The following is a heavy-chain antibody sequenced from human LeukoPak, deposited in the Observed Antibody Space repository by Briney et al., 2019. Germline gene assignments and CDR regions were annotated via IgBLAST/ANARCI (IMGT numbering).Heavy chain of an antibody. CDR3: AWGGMAAFDS. CDR2: TSSSGNTR. V-gene: IGHV3-11*04. D-gene: IGHD3-16*01. CDR1: GFTFRDYY. Sequence: KPGGSLRLSCAASGFTFRDYYMSWIRQAPGKGLEWVAYTSSSGNTRYYADSVKGRFTISRDNAKNSLYLQMNSLRAEDTAVYYCAWGGMAAFDSWGQGTLVTVSS. J-gene: IGHJ4*02.